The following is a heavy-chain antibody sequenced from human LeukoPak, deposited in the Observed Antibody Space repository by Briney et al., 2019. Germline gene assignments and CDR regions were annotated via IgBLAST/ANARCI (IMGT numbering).Heavy chain of an antibody. D-gene: IGHD3-22*01. CDR2: ISYDGGNK. J-gene: IGHJ4*02. CDR1: GFTFSSYA. V-gene: IGHV3-30-3*01. CDR3: ARGHDSSGYNSKEFDY. Sequence: PGGSLRLSCAASGFTFSSYAMHWVRQAPGKGLEWVAVISYDGGNKYYADSVKGRFTISRDNSKNTLYLQMNSLRAEDTAVYYCARGHDSSGYNSKEFDYWGQGTLVTVSS.